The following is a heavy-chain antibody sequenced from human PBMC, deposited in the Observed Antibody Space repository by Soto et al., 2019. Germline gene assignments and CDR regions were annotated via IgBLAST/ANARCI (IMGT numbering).Heavy chain of an antibody. J-gene: IGHJ5*02. V-gene: IGHV4-39*01. CDR2: IYYSGST. Sequence: SETLSLTCTVSGGSISSSSYYWGWIRQPPGKGLEWIGSIYYSGSTYYNPSLKSRVTISVDTSKNQFSLKLSSVTAADTAVYYCARAPEQLWISWFDPWGQGTQVTVSS. D-gene: IGHD5-18*01. CDR3: ARAPEQLWISWFDP. CDR1: GGSISSSSYY.